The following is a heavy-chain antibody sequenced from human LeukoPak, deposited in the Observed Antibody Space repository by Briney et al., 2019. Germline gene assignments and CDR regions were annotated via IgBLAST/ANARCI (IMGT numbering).Heavy chain of an antibody. CDR3: ARATTKCGELYYGMDV. CDR2: IYYSGST. CDR1: GDSINSYY. V-gene: IGHV4-59*01. J-gene: IGHJ6*04. D-gene: IGHD3-10*01. Sequence: SETLSLTCTVSGDSINSYYWSWIWHPPRKGQERIGDIYYSGSTNYNPSLKSRVTISVDTSKTQFSLKLSSVTAADTAVYYCARATTKCGELYYGMDVWGKGTTVTVSS.